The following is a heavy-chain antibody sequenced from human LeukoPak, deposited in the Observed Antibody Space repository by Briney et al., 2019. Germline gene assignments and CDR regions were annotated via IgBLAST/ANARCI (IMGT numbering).Heavy chain of an antibody. CDR3: ARDLYGGTSATFDY. CDR2: INPNSGGT. D-gene: IGHD4-23*01. Sequence: VASVKVSCKASGYTFTGYYMHGVRQAAGQGLEWMGWINPNSGGTNYAQKFQGRVTMTRDTSISTAYMELSRLRSDDTAVYYCARDLYGGTSATFDYWGQGTLVTVSS. CDR1: GYTFTGYY. J-gene: IGHJ4*02. V-gene: IGHV1-2*02.